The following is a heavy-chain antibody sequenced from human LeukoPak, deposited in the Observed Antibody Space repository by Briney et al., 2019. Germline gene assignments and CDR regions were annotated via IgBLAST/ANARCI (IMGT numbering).Heavy chain of an antibody. V-gene: IGHV3-30*02. D-gene: IGHD3-22*01. J-gene: IGHJ4*02. Sequence: GGSLRLSCAASGFTFSSYAMHWVRQAPGKGLEWVAFIRSDGSDKYYADSVKGRFTISRDTSKNTVYLQMDSLRAEDTAVYYCAKDPGYYDSSGYYYYVYWGQGTLVTVSS. CDR3: AKDPGYYDSSGYYYYVY. CDR2: IRSDGSDK. CDR1: GFTFSSYA.